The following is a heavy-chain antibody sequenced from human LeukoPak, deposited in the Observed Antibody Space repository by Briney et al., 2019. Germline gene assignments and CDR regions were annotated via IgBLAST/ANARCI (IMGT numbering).Heavy chain of an antibody. J-gene: IGHJ4*02. Sequence: SVKVSCKASGGTFSSYAISWVRQAPGQGLEWMGGIIPIFGTANYAQKFQGRVTITADESTSTAYMELSSLRSEDTAVYYCARGQKTTFGGVIVWGHWGQGTLVTVSS. V-gene: IGHV1-69*13. CDR1: GGTFSSYA. CDR2: IIPIFGTA. D-gene: IGHD3-16*02. CDR3: ARGQKTTFGGVIVWGH.